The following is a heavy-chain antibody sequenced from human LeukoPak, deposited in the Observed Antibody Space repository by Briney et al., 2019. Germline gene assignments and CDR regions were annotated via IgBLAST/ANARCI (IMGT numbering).Heavy chain of an antibody. J-gene: IGHJ6*03. Sequence: GPSVKVSCKASGGTFSSYTISWVRQAPGQGLEWMGRIIPILGIANYAQKFQGRVTITADKSTSTAYMELSSLRSEDTAVYYCARGYCSSTSCYSYYYYMDVWGKGTTVTVSS. D-gene: IGHD2-2*02. CDR1: GGTFSSYT. CDR2: IIPILGIA. CDR3: ARGYCSSTSCYSYYYYMDV. V-gene: IGHV1-69*02.